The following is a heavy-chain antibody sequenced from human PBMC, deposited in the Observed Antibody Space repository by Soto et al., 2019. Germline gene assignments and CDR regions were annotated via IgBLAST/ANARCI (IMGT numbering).Heavy chain of an antibody. CDR2: ISYDGSNK. V-gene: IGHV3-30-3*01. CDR3: ASDPYCSSTSCPPPYYYYYYSMDV. J-gene: IGHJ6*02. Sequence: QPGGSLRLSCSASGFNFSSYAMHWVRHAPGKGLEWVAVISYDGSNKYYADSVKGRFTISRDNSKNTLYLQMNSLRAEDTAVYYCASDPYCSSTSCPPPYYYYYYSMDVWYQGATVTVAS. D-gene: IGHD2-2*01. CDR1: GFNFSSYA.